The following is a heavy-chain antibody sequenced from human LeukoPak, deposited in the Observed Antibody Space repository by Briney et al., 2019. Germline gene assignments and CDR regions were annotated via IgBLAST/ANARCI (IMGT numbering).Heavy chain of an antibody. D-gene: IGHD3-10*01. Sequence: ASVKVTCKASGYTFTGYYMHWVRQAPGQGLEWMGWINPNSGGTNYAQKFQGRVTMTRDTSISTAYMELSRLRSDDTAVYYCARTYYYGSGSYYRIWGQGTMVTVSS. CDR3: ARTYYYGSGSYYRI. J-gene: IGHJ3*02. CDR1: GYTFTGYY. V-gene: IGHV1-2*02. CDR2: INPNSGGT.